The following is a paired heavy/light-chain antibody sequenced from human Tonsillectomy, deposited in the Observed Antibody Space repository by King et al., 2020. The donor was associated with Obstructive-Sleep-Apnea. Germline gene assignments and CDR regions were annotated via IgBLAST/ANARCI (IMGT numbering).Heavy chain of an antibody. Sequence: QLQLQESGPGLVKPSETLALTCTVSGGSISSSSYYWGWIRQPPGKGPEWIGSIYYSGSTYYNPSLKSRVTISADTSKNQFSLQLNSVTAADTAVYYCAREPYDSSAYYFRWFDPWGQGILVTVSS. CDR1: GGSISSSSYY. J-gene: IGHJ5*02. CDR3: AREPYDSSAYYFRWFDP. D-gene: IGHD3-22*01. CDR2: IYYSGST. V-gene: IGHV4-39*07.
Light chain of an antibody. CDR1: QSVLYSSNNKNY. CDR3: QQYYRTPYT. CDR2: WAS. J-gene: IGKJ2*01. Sequence: DIVMTQSPDSLAVSLGERATINCKSSQSVLYSSNNKNYLTWYQHKPGQPPKLLIYWASTRESGVPDRFSGSGSGTDFTLTISSLQAEDVAVYYCQQYYRTPYTFGQGTKLEIK. V-gene: IGKV4-1*01.